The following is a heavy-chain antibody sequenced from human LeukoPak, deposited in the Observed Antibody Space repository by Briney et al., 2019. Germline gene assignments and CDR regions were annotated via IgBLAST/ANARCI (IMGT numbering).Heavy chain of an antibody. D-gene: IGHD2-8*02. V-gene: IGHV3-30*03. CDR3: ARLPPSVFGVGTGDFDY. CDR2: ISYDGSKT. Sequence: GGSLRLSCEVSGFTLSTYGMYGVRQTPGKGLESGAVISYDGSKTYYANSVKGRSTISRDNPKNTVYLQLNSLTSDDTAVYYCARLPPSVFGVGTGDFDYWGQGTLVTVSS. CDR1: GFTLSTYG. J-gene: IGHJ4*02.